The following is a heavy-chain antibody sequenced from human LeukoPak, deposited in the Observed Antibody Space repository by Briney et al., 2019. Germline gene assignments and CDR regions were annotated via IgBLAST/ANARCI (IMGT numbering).Heavy chain of an antibody. CDR1: GDSISSTTYW. Sequence: PSETLSLTCTVSGDSISSTTYWWGWLRQSPGKGLEWIGSMSYVGITSYNPSLKSRGTISVDTSKNQFSLMLSSVTAADTAVYYCTRLPLDYSLDHWGQGTPVSVSS. J-gene: IGHJ4*02. CDR2: MSYVGIT. V-gene: IGHV4-39*01. CDR3: TRLPLDYSLDH. D-gene: IGHD4-11*01.